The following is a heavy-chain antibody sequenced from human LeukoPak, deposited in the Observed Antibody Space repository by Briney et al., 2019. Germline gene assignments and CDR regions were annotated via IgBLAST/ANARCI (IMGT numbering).Heavy chain of an antibody. Sequence: SVTVSCTASGGTFSSYAISWVRQAPGQGLEWMGGIIPIFGTANYAQKFQGRVTITADESTSTAYMELSSLRSEDTAVYYCARSHFYCSGGSCYSFWFDPWGQGTLVTVSS. V-gene: IGHV1-69*13. CDR2: IIPIFGTA. CDR3: ARSHFYCSGGSCYSFWFDP. CDR1: GGTFSSYA. D-gene: IGHD2-15*01. J-gene: IGHJ5*02.